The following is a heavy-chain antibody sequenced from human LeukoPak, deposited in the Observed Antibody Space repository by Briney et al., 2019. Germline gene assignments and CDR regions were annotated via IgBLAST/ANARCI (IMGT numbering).Heavy chain of an antibody. CDR3: AREGTERANDAFDI. CDR2: IKQDGSEK. J-gene: IGHJ3*02. CDR1: GFTFSSYW. V-gene: IGHV3-7*01. Sequence: GGSLRLSCAASGFTFSSYWMSWVRQAPGKGLEWVANIKQDGSEKYYVDSVKGRFTISRDNAKNSLYLQMNSLRAEDTAVYYCAREGTERANDAFDIWGQGTMVIVSS.